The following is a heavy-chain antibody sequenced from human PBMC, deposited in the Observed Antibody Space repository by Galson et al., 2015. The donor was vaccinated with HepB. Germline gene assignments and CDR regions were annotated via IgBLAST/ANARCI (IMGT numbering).Heavy chain of an antibody. V-gene: IGHV3-21*01. CDR1: TFTFSDDN. CDR2: ISSSGSYI. D-gene: IGHD3-22*01. Sequence: SLRLSCAASTFTFSDDNMNWVRQAPGKGLEWVSSISSSGSYIKYADSVKGRFTISRDNVKNSLFLQMNSLRAEDTALYYCAREQYDNALGYHGLGVWGQGTTVIVSS. CDR3: AREQYDNALGYHGLGV. J-gene: IGHJ6*02.